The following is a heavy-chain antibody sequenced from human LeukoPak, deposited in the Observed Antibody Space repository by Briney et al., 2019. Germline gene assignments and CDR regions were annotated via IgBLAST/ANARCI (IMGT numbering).Heavy chain of an antibody. Sequence: PGGSLRLSCAASGFTFSSYSMNWVRQAPGKGLEWVSAISGSGGSTYYADSVKGRFTISRDNSKNTLYLQMNSLRAEDTAVYYCGVEVTFGVVPYWGQGTLVTVSS. CDR1: GFTFSSYS. V-gene: IGHV3-23*01. CDR3: GVEVTFGVVPY. J-gene: IGHJ4*02. CDR2: ISGSGGST. D-gene: IGHD3-3*01.